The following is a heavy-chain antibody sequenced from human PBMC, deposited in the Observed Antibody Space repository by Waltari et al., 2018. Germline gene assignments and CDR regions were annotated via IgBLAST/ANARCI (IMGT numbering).Heavy chain of an antibody. CDR1: GYTFTDYY. V-gene: IGHV1-69-2*01. Sequence: EVQLVQSGAEVKKPGATVKISCKASGYTFTDYYMHWVQQAPGKGLEWMGRVDPEDGETINAEKFQGRVTITADTSTDTAYMELGSLRSEDTAVYYCVSGWYISVDYWGQGTLVTVSS. D-gene: IGHD6-19*01. CDR2: VDPEDGET. J-gene: IGHJ4*02. CDR3: VSGWYISVDY.